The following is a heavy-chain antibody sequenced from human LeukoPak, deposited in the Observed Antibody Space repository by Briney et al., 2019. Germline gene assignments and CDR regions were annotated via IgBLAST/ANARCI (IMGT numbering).Heavy chain of an antibody. CDR3: ASTYYDFWSGYLSQDDAFDI. D-gene: IGHD3-3*01. CDR2: IKQDGSEK. V-gene: IGHV3-7*01. CDR1: SGSFSNYY. J-gene: IGHJ3*02. Sequence: PSETLSLTCAVYSGSFSNYYWSWIRQAPGKGLEWVANIKQDGSEKYYVDSVKGRFTISRDNAKNSLYLQMNSLRAEDTAVYYCASTYYDFWSGYLSQDDAFDIWGQGTMVTVSS.